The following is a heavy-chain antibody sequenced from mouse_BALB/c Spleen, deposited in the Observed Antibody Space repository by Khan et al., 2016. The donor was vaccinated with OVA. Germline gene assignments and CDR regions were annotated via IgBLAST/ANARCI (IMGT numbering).Heavy chain of an antibody. D-gene: IGHD1-1*01. CDR3: ARGFYYYDSSGDFFAY. J-gene: IGHJ3*01. V-gene: IGHV3-2*02. Sequence: EVQLQESGPGLVKPSQSLSLTCTVTGYSITSDYAWNWIRQFPGNKLEWMGYISYSGSTSYNPSLKSRISITRDTSKNQFFLQLHTVTTEDTATYYCARGFYYYDSSGDFFAYWGQGTLVTVSA. CDR2: ISYSGST. CDR1: GYSITSDYA.